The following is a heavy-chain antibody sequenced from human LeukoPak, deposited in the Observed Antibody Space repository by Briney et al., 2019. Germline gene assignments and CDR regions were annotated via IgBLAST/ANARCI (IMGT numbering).Heavy chain of an antibody. J-gene: IGHJ6*02. Sequence: PSETLSLTCTVSGGSISSYYWSWLRQPAGKGLEWIGRIYTGGSTNYNPSLKSRVTMSVDTSKNQFSLKLSSVTAADTAVYYCARDRILRFLERKYGMDVWGQGTTVTVSS. CDR1: GGSISSYY. D-gene: IGHD3-3*01. CDR3: ARDRILRFLERKYGMDV. V-gene: IGHV4-4*07. CDR2: IYTGGST.